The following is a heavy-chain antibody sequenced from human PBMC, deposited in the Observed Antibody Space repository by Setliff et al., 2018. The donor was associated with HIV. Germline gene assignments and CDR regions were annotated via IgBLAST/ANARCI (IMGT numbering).Heavy chain of an antibody. Sequence: SVKVSCKASGDIFSTFAINWVRQAPGQGLEWMGGIIPVFGTPNYAQKFLGRVTISADESTATAYIELSSLTSQDTAVYYCARDKGIREAASLDYWGQGSLVTVSS. CDR2: IIPVFGTP. D-gene: IGHD6-13*01. CDR1: GDIFSTFA. CDR3: ARDKGIREAASLDY. J-gene: IGHJ4*02. V-gene: IGHV1-69*13.